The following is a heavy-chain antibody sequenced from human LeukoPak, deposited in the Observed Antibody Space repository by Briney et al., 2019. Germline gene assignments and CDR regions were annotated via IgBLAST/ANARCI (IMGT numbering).Heavy chain of an antibody. V-gene: IGHV4-34*01. CDR3: ARDIVVVPAAIFRYFDY. Sequence: PSETLSLTCAVYGGSFSGYYWSWIRQPPGKGLEWIGAINHSGSTNYNPSLKSQVTISVDTSKNQFSLKLSSVTAADTAVYYCARDIVVVPAAIFRYFDYWGQGTLVTVSS. D-gene: IGHD2-2*02. J-gene: IGHJ4*02. CDR2: INHSGST. CDR1: GGSFSGYY.